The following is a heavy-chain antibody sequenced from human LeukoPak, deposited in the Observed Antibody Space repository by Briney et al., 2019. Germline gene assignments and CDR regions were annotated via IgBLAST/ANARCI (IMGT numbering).Heavy chain of an antibody. D-gene: IGHD3-3*01. CDR2: ISYDGSNK. CDR1: GLTFSSYA. CDR3: AREEYYDFWSGYKALNYYGMDV. J-gene: IGHJ6*02. V-gene: IGHV3-30-3*01. Sequence: PGRSLRLSCAASGLTFSSYAMHWVRQAPGKGLEWVAVISYDGSNKYYADSVKGRFTISRDNSKNTLYLQMNSLRAEDTAVYYCAREEYYDFWSGYKALNYYGMDVWGQGTTVTVSS.